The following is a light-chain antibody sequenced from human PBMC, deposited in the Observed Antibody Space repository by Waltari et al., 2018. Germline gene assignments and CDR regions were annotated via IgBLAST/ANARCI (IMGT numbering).Light chain of an antibody. CDR3: QKYDRLPAT. CDR2: GAS. Sequence: SCTASQRVSRFLAWCQQKPGQAPRLLIYGASTRATGIPDRFSGSGSGTDFSLTISRLEPEDFAVYYCQKYDRLPATFGQGTKVEIK. J-gene: IGKJ1*01. V-gene: IGKV3-20*01. CDR1: QRVSRF.